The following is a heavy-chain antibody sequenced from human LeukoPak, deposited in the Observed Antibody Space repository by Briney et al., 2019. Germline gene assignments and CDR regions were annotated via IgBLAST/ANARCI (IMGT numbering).Heavy chain of an antibody. V-gene: IGHV3-21*01. CDR1: GFTFSSYS. CDR3: ARDRGGFLEWLLNPKDAFDI. Sequence: GGPLRLSCAASGFTFSSYSMNWVRQAPGKGLEWVSSISSSSSYIYYADSVKGRFTISRDNAKNSLYLQMNSLRAEDTAVYYCARDRGGFLEWLLNPKDAFDIWGQGTMVTVSS. CDR2: ISSSSSYI. D-gene: IGHD3-3*01. J-gene: IGHJ3*02.